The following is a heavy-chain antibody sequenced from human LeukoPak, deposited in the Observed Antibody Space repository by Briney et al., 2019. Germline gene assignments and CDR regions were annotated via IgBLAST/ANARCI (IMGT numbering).Heavy chain of an antibody. Sequence: GGSLRLSCAASGFTFSSYGMHWVRQAPGKGLEWVAFIRYDGSNKYYADSVKGRFTISRDNSKNTLYLQMNSLRAEDTAVYYCARGLDPGIAAAASFDYWGQGTLVTVSS. CDR2: IRYDGSNK. V-gene: IGHV3-30*02. CDR1: GFTFSSYG. J-gene: IGHJ4*02. D-gene: IGHD6-13*01. CDR3: ARGLDPGIAAAASFDY.